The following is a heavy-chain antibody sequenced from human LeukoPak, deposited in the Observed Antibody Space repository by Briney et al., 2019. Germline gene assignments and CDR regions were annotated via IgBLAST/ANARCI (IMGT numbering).Heavy chain of an antibody. Sequence: GSLRLSCTASGFTLGGHDMHWVRQTTREGLEWVAAVSSGHHAFYGGSVKGRFTVSREDGKNSLYLQMNSLRAGDTSVYYCVREARGYHYTYFDYWGQGSLVTVSS. D-gene: IGHD5-18*01. CDR1: GFTLGGHD. V-gene: IGHV3-13*01. J-gene: IGHJ4*02. CDR3: VREARGYHYTYFDY. CDR2: VSSGHHA.